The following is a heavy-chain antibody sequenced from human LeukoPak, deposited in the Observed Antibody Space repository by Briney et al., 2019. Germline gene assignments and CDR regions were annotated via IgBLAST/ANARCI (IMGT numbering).Heavy chain of an antibody. CDR3: ARDARHKYCSSASRYRGWFDP. V-gene: IGHV1-69*13. D-gene: IGHD2-2*01. J-gene: IGHJ5*02. Sequence: ASVKVSCKASRGTFSSYAISWVRQAPGQGLEWMGGIIPMFATANYAQKFQGRVTITADESTSTAYMELSSLRSEDTAVYYCARDARHKYCSSASRYRGWFDPWGQGTLVTVSS. CDR2: IIPMFATA. CDR1: RGTFSSYA.